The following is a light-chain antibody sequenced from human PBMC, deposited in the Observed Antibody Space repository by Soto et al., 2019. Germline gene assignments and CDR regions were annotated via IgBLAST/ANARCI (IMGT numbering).Light chain of an antibody. V-gene: IGLV2-14*01. CDR3: SSYTSSSTLV. Sequence: QSALTQPASVSGSPGQSITISCTGTSSDVGGYNYVSWYQQHPGKAPKLMIYEVSNRPSGVSNRFSGSKSGNTASLTISGLQAEDEADYCSSYTSSSTLVFGTGTKRTVL. J-gene: IGLJ1*01. CDR1: SSDVGGYNY. CDR2: EVS.